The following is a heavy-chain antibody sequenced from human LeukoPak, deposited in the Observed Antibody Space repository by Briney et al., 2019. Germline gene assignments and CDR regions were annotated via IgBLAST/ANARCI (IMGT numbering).Heavy chain of an antibody. Sequence: GGSLRLSCAASGFTFSNYAMSWVRQAPGKGLEWVSFISSSGGTTYYADSVKGRFTISRDNSKNTLYLLMNSLKVEDTAIYYCAKSGAYVIDYWGQGTLVTVSS. D-gene: IGHD3-10*02. CDR1: GFTFSNYA. J-gene: IGHJ4*02. V-gene: IGHV3-23*01. CDR3: AKSGAYVIDY. CDR2: ISSSGGTT.